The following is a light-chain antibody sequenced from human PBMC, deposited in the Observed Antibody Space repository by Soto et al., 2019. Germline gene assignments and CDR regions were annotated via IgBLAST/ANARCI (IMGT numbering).Light chain of an antibody. J-gene: IGKJ4*01. CDR3: QQANSFPRT. V-gene: IGKV1-33*01. Sequence: DFQMTQSPSSLSASVGDRVTITCQASQDISDFLNWYQQKPGAAPKLLIYDASNLQAGVPSRFSGSGSGTDFTFTISSLQPEDVATYYCQQANSFPRTFGGGTKVDSK. CDR2: DAS. CDR1: QDISDF.